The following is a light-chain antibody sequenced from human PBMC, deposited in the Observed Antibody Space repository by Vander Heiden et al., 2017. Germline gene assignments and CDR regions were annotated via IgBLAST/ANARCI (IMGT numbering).Light chain of an antibody. Sequence: CTGTSSDVGRYNLVPWYQQHPGKAPKIMSYEVSRRPSGVSNRFSGSKSGNTASLTISGLQAEDEADYYCCSYAGSSTPWVFGGGTKLTGL. CDR1: SSDVGRYNL. CDR3: CSYAGSSTPWV. J-gene: IGLJ3*02. CDR2: EVS. V-gene: IGLV2-23*02.